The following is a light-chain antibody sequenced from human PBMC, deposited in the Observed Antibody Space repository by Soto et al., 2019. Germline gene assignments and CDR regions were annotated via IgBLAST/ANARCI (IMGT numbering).Light chain of an antibody. V-gene: IGKV3-11*01. Sequence: EIVLTQSPATLSLSPGERATLSCRASQSVSNFLAWYQHKPGQAPRLLIYDASNRAAGVPARFSGSGSGTDFSLTISSLEPEDFAVYYCHQRSNWPLTFGPGSKVDV. CDR3: HQRSNWPLT. CDR1: QSVSNF. J-gene: IGKJ3*01. CDR2: DAS.